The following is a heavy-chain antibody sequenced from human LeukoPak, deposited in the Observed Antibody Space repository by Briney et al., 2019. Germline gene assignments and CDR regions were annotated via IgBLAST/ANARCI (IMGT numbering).Heavy chain of an antibody. V-gene: IGHV3-30*03. D-gene: IGHD3-3*01. CDR2: ISYDGSNK. Sequence: GGSLRLSCAASGFTFSSYGMHWVRQAPGKGLEWVAVISYDGSNKYYADSVKGRFTISRDNSKNTLYLQMNSLRAEDTAVYYCARDLRAPITIFGVVIPATVNYYYYYGMDVWGQGTTVTVSS. CDR3: ARDLRAPITIFGVVIPATVNYYYYYGMDV. CDR1: GFTFSSYG. J-gene: IGHJ6*02.